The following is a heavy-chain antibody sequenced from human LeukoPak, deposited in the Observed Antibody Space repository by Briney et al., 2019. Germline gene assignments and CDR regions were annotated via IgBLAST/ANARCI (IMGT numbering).Heavy chain of an antibody. CDR1: GYTFTGYY. D-gene: IGHD3-22*01. J-gene: IGHJ4*02. V-gene: IGHV1-46*01. CDR2: INPSGGST. Sequence: ASVKVSCKASGYTFTGYYMHWVRQAPGQGLEWMGWINPSGGSTNYAQKFQGRVTMTRDTSTSTVYMELSSLRSEDTAVYYCARDPTYYYDSSGYYPVEDYWGQGTLVTVSS. CDR3: ARDPTYYYDSSGYYPVEDY.